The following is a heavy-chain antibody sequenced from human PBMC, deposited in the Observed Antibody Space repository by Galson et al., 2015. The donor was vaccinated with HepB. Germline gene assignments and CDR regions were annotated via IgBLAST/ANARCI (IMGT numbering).Heavy chain of an antibody. D-gene: IGHD3-22*01. V-gene: IGHV3-23*01. J-gene: IGHJ4*02. Sequence: SLRLSCAASGFPFSSYAMCWVRQASGKGLELVSAMSHSGGSTYYADSVKGRFTISRDNSKNTLYLQMNSLRAEDTAVYYCAKEYYDSSGYYYFDYWGQGTMVTVS. CDR1: GFPFSSYA. CDR2: MSHSGGST. CDR3: AKEYYDSSGYYYFDY.